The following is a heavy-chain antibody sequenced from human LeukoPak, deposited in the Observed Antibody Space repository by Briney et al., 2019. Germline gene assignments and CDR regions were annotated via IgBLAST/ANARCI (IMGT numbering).Heavy chain of an antibody. CDR2: IIPIFGTA. CDR1: GGTFSSYA. J-gene: IGHJ5*02. CDR3: ARDGAGYCSSTSCYAGGGNWFDP. V-gene: IGHV1-69*06. Sequence: SVKVSCKASGGTFSSYAISWVRQAPGQGLEWMGGIIPIFGTANYAQKFQGRVTITADKSTSTAYMELRSLRSDDTAVYYCARDGAGYCSSTSCYAGGGNWFDPWGQGTLVTVSS. D-gene: IGHD2-2*01.